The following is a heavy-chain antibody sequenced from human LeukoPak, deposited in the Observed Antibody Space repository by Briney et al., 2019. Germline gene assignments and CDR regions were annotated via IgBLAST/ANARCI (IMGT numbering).Heavy chain of an antibody. Sequence: VASVKVSCKASGYTFSSYDINWVRQATGQGLEWMGWMNHNSGNTGYAQKFQGRVTMTRNTSISTAYMELSSLRSEDTAVYYCARRNYGSPRWFDPWGQGTLVTVSS. CDR2: MNHNSGNT. D-gene: IGHD3-10*01. J-gene: IGHJ5*02. V-gene: IGHV1-8*01. CDR1: GYTFSSYD. CDR3: ARRNYGSPRWFDP.